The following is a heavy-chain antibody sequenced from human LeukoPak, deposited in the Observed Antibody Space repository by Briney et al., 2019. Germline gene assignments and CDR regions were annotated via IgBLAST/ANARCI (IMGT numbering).Heavy chain of an antibody. D-gene: IGHD2-2*01. CDR1: GGSTSGFY. V-gene: IGHV4-31*03. J-gene: IGHJ4*02. CDR3: ARSYCSSTNCSPIDY. Sequence: KPSETLSLTCSVSGGSTSGFYWSWIRQHPGKGLEWIGYISYSGSTYHNPSLKSRVTISVDTSKNQLSLKLSSVTAADTAVYYCARSYCSSTNCSPIDYWGQGTLVTVSS. CDR2: ISYSGST.